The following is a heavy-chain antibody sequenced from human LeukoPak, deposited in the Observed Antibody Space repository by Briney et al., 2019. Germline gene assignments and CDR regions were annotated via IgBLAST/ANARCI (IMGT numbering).Heavy chain of an antibody. V-gene: IGHV1-2*02. J-gene: IGHJ6*03. CDR1: GYTFTGYY. D-gene: IGHD3-16*01. CDR3: ARDGTPTLTYSGPGRVYMDV. CDR2: INPNSGGT. Sequence: ASVKVSCKASGYTFTGYYMHWVRQAPGQGLEWMGWINPNSGGTNYAQKFQGRVTMTRDTSISTAYMELSRLRSDDTAVYYCARDGTPTLTYSGPGRVYMDVWGKGTTVTVSS.